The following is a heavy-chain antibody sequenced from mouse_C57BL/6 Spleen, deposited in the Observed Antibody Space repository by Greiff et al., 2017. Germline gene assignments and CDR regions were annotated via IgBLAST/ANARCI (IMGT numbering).Heavy chain of an antibody. V-gene: IGHV5-17*01. CDR1: GFTFSDYG. Sequence: DVQLVESGGGLVKPGGSLKLSCAASGFTFSDYGMHWVRQAPEKGLEWVAYISSGSSTIYYADTVKGRFTISRDNAKNTLFLQMTSLRSEDTAMYYCARRYDGYFDYWGQGTTLTVSS. J-gene: IGHJ2*01. D-gene: IGHD2-3*01. CDR2: ISSGSSTI. CDR3: ARRYDGYFDY.